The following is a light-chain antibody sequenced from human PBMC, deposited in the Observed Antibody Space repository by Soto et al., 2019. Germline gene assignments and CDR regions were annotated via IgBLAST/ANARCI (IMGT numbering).Light chain of an antibody. V-gene: IGKV3-20*01. Sequence: EIVLTQSPGTLSLSPGERATLSCRASQSVSSSYLAWYQQKPGQAPRLLIYGASSRATGIPDRFSGIGSGTDFTLTISRLEPEDFAVYYCQQYGSSSWTFGQGTKVDVK. J-gene: IGKJ1*01. CDR1: QSVSSSY. CDR2: GAS. CDR3: QQYGSSSWT.